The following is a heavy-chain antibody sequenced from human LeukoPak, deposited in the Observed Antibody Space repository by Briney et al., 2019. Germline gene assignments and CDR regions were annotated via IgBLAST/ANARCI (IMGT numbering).Heavy chain of an antibody. V-gene: IGHV3-48*03. CDR1: GFTFSNYE. D-gene: IGHD3-10*02. CDR2: IGSRGATI. J-gene: IGHJ6*04. Sequence: GGSLRLSCAASGFTFSNYEMNWVRQAPGKGLDWVSYIGSRGATIYYADSVKGRFTISRDNAKNSLYLQMNSLRAEDTAVYYCAELGITMIGGVWGKGTAVTISS. CDR3: AELGITMIGGV.